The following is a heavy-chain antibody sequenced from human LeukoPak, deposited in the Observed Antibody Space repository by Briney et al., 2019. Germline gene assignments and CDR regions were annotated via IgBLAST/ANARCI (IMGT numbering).Heavy chain of an antibody. J-gene: IGHJ5*02. D-gene: IGHD6-19*01. V-gene: IGHV3-23*01. Sequence: GESLKISCKGSGYIFTSYWIGWVRQMPGKGLEWVSSITIGGSTHYADSVRGRFTISRDNSKNTLYLQMNSLRAEDTATYYCAKNTPYGSGWAGWFGPWGQGTLVTVSS. CDR3: AKNTPYGSGWAGWFGP. CDR2: ITIGGST. CDR1: GYIFTSYW.